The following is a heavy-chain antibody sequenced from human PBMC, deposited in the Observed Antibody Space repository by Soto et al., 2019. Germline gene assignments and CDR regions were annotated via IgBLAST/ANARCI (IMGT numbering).Heavy chain of an antibody. CDR3: AGSPGYYGSGTNSWFDP. CDR1: GFTFGSYW. Sequence: PGGSLRLSCAASGFTFGSYWMSWVRQAPGKGLEWLATIKWDASEKKYVDSVKGRFTMSRDNAKNSLYLQMNSLRAEDTAVYYCAGSPGYYGSGTNSWFDPRGQGTLVTVSS. D-gene: IGHD3-10*01. V-gene: IGHV3-7*01. CDR2: IKWDASEK. J-gene: IGHJ5*02.